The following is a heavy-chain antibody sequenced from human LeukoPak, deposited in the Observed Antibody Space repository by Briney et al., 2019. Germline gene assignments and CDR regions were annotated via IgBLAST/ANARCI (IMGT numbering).Heavy chain of an antibody. CDR3: ASGRGYYDILTGPKALDV. J-gene: IGHJ6*04. CDR1: GGSISSSSYY. CDR2: IYYSGST. Sequence: SETLSLTCTVSGGSISSSSYYWGWIRQPPGKGLEWIGSIYYSGSTYYNPSLKSRVTISVDTSKNQFSLKLSSVTAADTAEYYCASGRGYYDILTGPKALDVWGKGTTVTVSS. D-gene: IGHD3-9*01. V-gene: IGHV4-39*07.